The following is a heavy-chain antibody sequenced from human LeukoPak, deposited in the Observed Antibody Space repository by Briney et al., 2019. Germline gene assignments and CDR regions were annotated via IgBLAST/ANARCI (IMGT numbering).Heavy chain of an antibody. CDR2: ISSSSSYI. J-gene: IGHJ4*02. Sequence: GGSLSLSCAASGFTFSSYSMNWVRQAPGKGLEWVSSISSSSSYIYYADSVKGRFTISRDNAKNSLYLQMNSLRAEDTAVYYCARGSSSSLPAGGQGTLVTVSS. D-gene: IGHD6-13*01. CDR3: ARGSSSSLPA. V-gene: IGHV3-21*01. CDR1: GFTFSSYS.